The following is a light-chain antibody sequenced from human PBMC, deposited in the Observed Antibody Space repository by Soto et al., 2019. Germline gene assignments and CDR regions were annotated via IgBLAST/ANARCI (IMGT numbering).Light chain of an antibody. CDR3: HHHYNWPVT. CDR1: QSVSSN. Sequence: IVLTKSPGTLSLYPGERATLTCRASQSVSSNLAWYQQKPGEYTRLLIYGASNRETGIAARVSGRGAGKDVTLTISSLQTEDSAVYYCHHHYNWPVTFGQGTRVEIK. V-gene: IGKV3D-15*01. CDR2: GAS. J-gene: IGKJ5*01.